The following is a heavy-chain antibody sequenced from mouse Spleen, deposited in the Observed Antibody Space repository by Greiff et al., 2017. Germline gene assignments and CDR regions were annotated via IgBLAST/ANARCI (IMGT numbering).Heavy chain of an antibody. V-gene: IGHV1-7*01. CDR3: ACPYSNNVNYVED. D-gene: IGHD2-5*01. CDR2: FNHSSGYT. CDR1: GYTFTSYS. Sequence: QVQLQQSGAGLAKPGASVKLSCAASGYTFTSYSMHWVKQSPGQGLEWVASFNHSSGYTKYNQNVKDKATLTADNSSNTAYMQLSSLTYEDYAGYYCACPYSNNVNYVEDWGEGTTLT. J-gene: IGHJ2*01.